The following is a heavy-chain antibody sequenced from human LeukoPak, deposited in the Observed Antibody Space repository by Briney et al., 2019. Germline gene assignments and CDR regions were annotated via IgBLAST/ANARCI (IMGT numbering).Heavy chain of an antibody. V-gene: IGHV1-69*05. Sequence: SVKVSCKASGGTFSSYAISWVRQAPGQGLEWMGGIIPIFGTANYAQKFQGRVTITTDESTSTAYMELSSLRSEDTAVYYCARVVMATTRDYYYGMDVWGQGTTVTVSS. J-gene: IGHJ6*02. CDR3: ARVVMATTRDYYYGMDV. D-gene: IGHD5-24*01. CDR1: GGTFSSYA. CDR2: IIPIFGTA.